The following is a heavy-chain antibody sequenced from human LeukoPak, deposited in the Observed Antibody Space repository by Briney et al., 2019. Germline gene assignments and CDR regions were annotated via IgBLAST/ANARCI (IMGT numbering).Heavy chain of an antibody. CDR2: INHSGST. V-gene: IGHV4-34*01. D-gene: IGHD3-10*01. J-gene: IGHJ4*02. CDR1: GGSFSGYY. CDR3: ARGRNYYYGSGSYEFDY. Sequence: SETLSLTCAVYGGSFSGYYWSWIRQPPGKGLEWIGEINHSGSTNYNPSLKSRVTISVDTSKNQFSLKLSSVTAADTAEYYCARGRNYYYGSGSYEFDYWGQGTLVTVSS.